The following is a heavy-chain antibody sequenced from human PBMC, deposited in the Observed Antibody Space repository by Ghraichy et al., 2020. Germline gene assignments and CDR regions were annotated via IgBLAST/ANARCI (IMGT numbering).Heavy chain of an antibody. CDR1: GGSFSGYY. CDR2: INHSGST. D-gene: IGHD3-22*01. V-gene: IGHV4-34*01. CDR3: ARGSPYYYDSSGYYV. J-gene: IGHJ4*02. Sequence: SQTLSLTCAVYGGSFSGYYWSWIRQPPGKGLEWIGEINHSGSTNYNPSLKSRVTISVDTSKNQFSLKLSSVTAADTAVYYCARGSPYYYDSSGYYVWGQGTLVTVSS.